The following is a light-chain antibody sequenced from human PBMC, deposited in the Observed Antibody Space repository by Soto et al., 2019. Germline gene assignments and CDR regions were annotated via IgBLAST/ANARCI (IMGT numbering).Light chain of an antibody. CDR1: QDIRSG. Sequence: EIVMTQSPATLSVSPGERVTLSCRASQDIRSGLAWYQQKPGQAPRLLIYGASIRATGVPATFSGSGSGTEFTLSISSLQSEHLGVYYCQQDSSWPLTFGQGTKVDIK. CDR2: GAS. J-gene: IGKJ3*01. V-gene: IGKV3-15*01. CDR3: QQDSSWPLT.